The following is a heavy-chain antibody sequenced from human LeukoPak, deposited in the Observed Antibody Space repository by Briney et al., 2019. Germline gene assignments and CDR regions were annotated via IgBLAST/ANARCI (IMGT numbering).Heavy chain of an antibody. Sequence: GGSLRLSCAASGFTFSNAWMGWVRQAPGKGLEWVGRVKSQTSGGTTDYAAPVKGRFTISRDDSKNTLYLQMNSLKTEDTAVYYCTTDRRFGEFYFDYWGQGTLVTVSS. D-gene: IGHD3-10*01. CDR1: GFTFSNAW. V-gene: IGHV3-15*01. CDR2: VKSQTSGGTT. CDR3: TTDRRFGEFYFDY. J-gene: IGHJ4*02.